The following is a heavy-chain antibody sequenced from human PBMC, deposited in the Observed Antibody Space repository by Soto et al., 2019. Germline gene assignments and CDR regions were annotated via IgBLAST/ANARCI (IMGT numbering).Heavy chain of an antibody. CDR3: ARDGRVVVVAAAPYYYYGMDV. D-gene: IGHD2-15*01. Sequence: QVQLVQSGAEVKKPGSSVKVSCKASGGTFSSYAISWVRQAPGQGFEWMGGIIPIFGTANYAQKFQGRVTITADESTSTAYMELSSLRSEDTAVYYCARDGRVVVVAAAPYYYYGMDVWGQGTTVTVSS. CDR1: GGTFSSYA. J-gene: IGHJ6*02. V-gene: IGHV1-69*01. CDR2: IIPIFGTA.